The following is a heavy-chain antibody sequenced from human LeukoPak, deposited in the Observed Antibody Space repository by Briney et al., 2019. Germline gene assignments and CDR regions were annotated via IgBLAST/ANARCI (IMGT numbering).Heavy chain of an antibody. CDR2: INPNSGGT. D-gene: IGHD6-13*01. J-gene: IGHJ6*02. V-gene: IGHV1-2*02. CDR1: GYIFVAYY. Sequence: ASVKVSCRASGYIFVAYYMHWVRQAPGQGLEWMGWINPNSGGTNYAQKFQGRVTMTRDTSISTAYMELSSLRSEDTAVYYCARDRFGQQLVYYYYGMDVWGQGTTVTVSS. CDR3: ARDRFGQQLVYYYYGMDV.